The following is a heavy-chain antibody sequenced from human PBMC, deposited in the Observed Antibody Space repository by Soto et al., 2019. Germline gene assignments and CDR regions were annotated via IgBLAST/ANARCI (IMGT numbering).Heavy chain of an antibody. V-gene: IGHV4-34*01. D-gene: IGHD3-10*01. Sequence: SETLSLTCAVYGGSFSGYYWSWIRQPPGKGLEWIGEINHSGSTNYNPSLKSRVTISVDTSKNQFSLKLSSVTAADTAAYYCERRGGTMVRGEINWFDPWGQGTLVTVSS. CDR2: INHSGST. CDR1: GGSFSGYY. CDR3: ERRGGTMVRGEINWFDP. J-gene: IGHJ5*02.